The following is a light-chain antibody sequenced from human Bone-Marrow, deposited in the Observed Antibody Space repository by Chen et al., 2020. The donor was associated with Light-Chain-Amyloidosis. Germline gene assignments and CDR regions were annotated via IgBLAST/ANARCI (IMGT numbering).Light chain of an antibody. Sequence: QSMLTQPPSASGTPGQRISISCSGSDFDIVSNPVSWFQHVPETAPKLLIYGQNLRPAAVTDRFSGSKSGTSASLGRSGPQSEDQATYFCAVWDDALTGRIFGGGTKRNVL. CDR1: DFDIVSNP. CDR2: GQN. V-gene: IGLV1-44*01. CDR3: AVWDDALTGRI. J-gene: IGLJ2*01.